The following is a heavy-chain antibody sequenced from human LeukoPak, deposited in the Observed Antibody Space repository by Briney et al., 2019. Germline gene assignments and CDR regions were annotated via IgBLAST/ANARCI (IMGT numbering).Heavy chain of an antibody. CDR2: INPNSGGT. Sequence: ASVKVSCKASGYTFTDYYIHWVRQAPGQGLEWMGRINPNSGGTSYAQKFQDRVTMTRDTSVTTAYMELSRLRSDDTAVYYCARESRRYGVIPVAAGFWFDPWGQETLVTVSS. D-gene: IGHD3-3*01. CDR1: GYTFTDYY. J-gene: IGHJ5*02. CDR3: ARESRRYGVIPVAAGFWFDP. V-gene: IGHV1-2*06.